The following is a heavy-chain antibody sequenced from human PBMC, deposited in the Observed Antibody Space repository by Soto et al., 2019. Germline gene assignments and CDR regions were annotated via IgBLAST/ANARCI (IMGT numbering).Heavy chain of an antibody. J-gene: IGHJ5*01. CDR3: ARDVLPRYSDSRDS. D-gene: IGHD4-17*01. V-gene: IGHV3-11*06. CDR2: ISSRSSYT. CDR1: GFTFSDYY. Sequence: GGYLRLSCAASGFTFSDYYMSWIRQAPGKGLEWVSYISSRSSYTNYADSVKGRFTISRDTSRNTLYLHMNSLRPEDTAVYYCARDVLPRYSDSRDSWGPGTQVTVSS.